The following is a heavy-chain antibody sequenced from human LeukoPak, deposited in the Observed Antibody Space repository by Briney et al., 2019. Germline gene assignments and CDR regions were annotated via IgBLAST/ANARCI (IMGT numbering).Heavy chain of an antibody. D-gene: IGHD2-8*02. Sequence: SETLSHTCTVSGGSISSSSYYWGWIRQPPGKGLEWIGSIYYSGSTYYNPSLKSRVTVSVDTSKNQFSLKLSSVTAADTAVYYCARDLVVFDYWGQGTLVTVSS. CDR3: ARDLVVFDY. J-gene: IGHJ4*02. CDR2: IYYSGST. V-gene: IGHV4-39*07. CDR1: GGSISSSSYY.